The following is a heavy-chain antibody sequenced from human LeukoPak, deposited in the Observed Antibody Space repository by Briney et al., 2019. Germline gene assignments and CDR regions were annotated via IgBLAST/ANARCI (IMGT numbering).Heavy chain of an antibody. J-gene: IGHJ4*02. CDR3: ARDYGDYEYYFDY. CDR1: GFTFSSYS. CDR2: ISSSSTI. Sequence: GGSLRLSCAASGFTFSSYSMNWVRQAPGKGLEWVSYISSSSTIYYADSVKGRFTISRDNAKNSLYLQMNSLRVEDTAVYYCARDYGDYEYYFDYWGQGTPVTVSS. D-gene: IGHD4-17*01. V-gene: IGHV3-48*04.